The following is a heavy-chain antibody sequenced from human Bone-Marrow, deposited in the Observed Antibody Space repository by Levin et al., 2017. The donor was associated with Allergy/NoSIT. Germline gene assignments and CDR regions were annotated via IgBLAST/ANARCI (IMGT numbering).Heavy chain of an antibody. CDR2: ISYDGSNK. Sequence: TGGSLRLSCAASGFTFSSYGMHWVRQAPGKGLEWVAVISYDGSNKYYADSVKGRFTISRDNSKNTLYLQMNSLRAEDTAVYYCAKGVAAAGGYFDLWGRGTLVTVSS. CDR3: AKGVAAAGGYFDL. V-gene: IGHV3-30*18. J-gene: IGHJ2*01. D-gene: IGHD6-13*01. CDR1: GFTFSSYG.